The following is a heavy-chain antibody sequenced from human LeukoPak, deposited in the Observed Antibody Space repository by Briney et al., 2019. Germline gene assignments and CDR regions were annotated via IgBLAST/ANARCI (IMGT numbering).Heavy chain of an antibody. V-gene: IGHV1-2*02. CDR1: GYTFTGYY. Sequence: GASVKVSCKASGYTFTGYYMHWVRQAPGQGLEWMGWINPNSGGTNYAQKFQGRVTMTRDTSISTAYMELSRLRSDDTAVYYCARGSYYGSGSYYDYYYYYYMDVWGKGTTVTISS. CDR2: INPNSGGT. J-gene: IGHJ6*03. D-gene: IGHD3-10*01. CDR3: ARGSYYGSGSYYDYYYYYYMDV.